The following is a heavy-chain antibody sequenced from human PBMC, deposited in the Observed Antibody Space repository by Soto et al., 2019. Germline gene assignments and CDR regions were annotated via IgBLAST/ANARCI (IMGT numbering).Heavy chain of an antibody. CDR1: VDSISSTNYY. D-gene: IGHD2-2*01. CDR2: VFYSGST. V-gene: IGHV4-39*07. Sequence: SETLSLTCSVSVDSISSTNYYCGWIRQPPGKGLEWVGTVFYSGSTYYSPSLKSRVTISLDKSKNQYSLSLTSVTAADTAVYYCARGVAPAGFEYWGQGTMVTVSS. J-gene: IGHJ4*02. CDR3: ARGVAPAGFEY.